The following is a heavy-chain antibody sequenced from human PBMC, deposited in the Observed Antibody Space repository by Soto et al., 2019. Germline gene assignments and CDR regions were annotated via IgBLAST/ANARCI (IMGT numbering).Heavy chain of an antibody. CDR3: ARDMSHYYYYYMDV. CDR2: IYSGGST. J-gene: IGHJ6*03. CDR1: GFTVSSNS. Sequence: EVQLVESGGGLVQPGGSLRLSCAASGFTVSSNSMSWVRQAPGKGLEWVSVIYSGGSTYYADSVKGRFTISRDNSKNTLYLQMNSLRAEDTAVYYCARDMSHYYYYYMDVWGKGTTVTVSS. V-gene: IGHV3-66*01. D-gene: IGHD3-10*02.